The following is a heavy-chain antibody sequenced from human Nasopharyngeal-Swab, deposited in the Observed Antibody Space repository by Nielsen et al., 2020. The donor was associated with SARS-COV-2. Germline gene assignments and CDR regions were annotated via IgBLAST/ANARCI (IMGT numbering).Heavy chain of an antibody. CDR1: GYTFTHYW. CDR3: ARRAGGGSYWIFDM. CDR2: LSPGDSDA. Sequence: GESLKISCTGSGYTFTHYWLGWGRQKPGNALEWMGTLSPGDSDARYSPSFRGHVTISVDNSISTTYLQWSTLRASDSAMYYCARRAGGGSYWIFDMWGQGTMVTVSS. J-gene: IGHJ3*02. D-gene: IGHD3-10*01. V-gene: IGHV5-51*01.